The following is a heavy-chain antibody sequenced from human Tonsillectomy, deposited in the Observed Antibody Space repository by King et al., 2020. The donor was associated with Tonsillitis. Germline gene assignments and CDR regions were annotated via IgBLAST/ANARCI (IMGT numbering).Heavy chain of an antibody. CDR1: GYSFASYS. Sequence: QLVQSGAEVKKPGASLRISCQGTGYSFASYSISWVRHMPGKGLEWMGKIDPSDSYTNYSPSFQGHVTMSADESITTAYLQWSSLKASDTAMYYCATMKRLLLSSWGQGTLVTVSS. V-gene: IGHV5-10-1*01. CDR3: ATMKRLLLSS. D-gene: IGHD3-3*01. CDR2: IDPSDSYT. J-gene: IGHJ4*02.